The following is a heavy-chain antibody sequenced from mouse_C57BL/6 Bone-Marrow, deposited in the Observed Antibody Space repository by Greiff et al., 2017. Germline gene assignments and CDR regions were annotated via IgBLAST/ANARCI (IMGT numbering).Heavy chain of an antibody. CDR2: IYPRSGNT. CDR3: ARNGYYYAMDY. CDR1: GYTFTSYG. D-gene: IGHD2-2*01. J-gene: IGHJ4*01. Sequence: QVQLQQSGAELARPGASVKLSCTASGYTFTSYGISWVKQRTGQGLEWIGEIYPRSGNTYYNEKFKGKATLTADKSSSTAYMELSSLTSEDSAVDFCARNGYYYAMDYWGQGTSVTVAS. V-gene: IGHV1-81*01.